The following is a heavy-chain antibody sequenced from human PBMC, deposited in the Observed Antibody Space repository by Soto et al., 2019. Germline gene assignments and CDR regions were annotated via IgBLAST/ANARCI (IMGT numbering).Heavy chain of an antibody. D-gene: IGHD2-15*01. CDR2: ISAYNGNT. CDR3: ARDADIVVVVASFDY. V-gene: IGHV1-18*01. Sequence: QAPGQGLEWMGWISAYNGNTNYAQKLQGRVTMTTDTSTSTAYMELRSLRSDDTAVYYCARDADIVVVVASFDYWGQGTLVTVSS. J-gene: IGHJ4*02.